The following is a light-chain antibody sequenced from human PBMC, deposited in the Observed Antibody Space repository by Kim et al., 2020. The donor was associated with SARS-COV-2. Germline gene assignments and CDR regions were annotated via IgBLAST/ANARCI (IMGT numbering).Light chain of an antibody. J-gene: IGKJ1*01. CDR2: DAS. V-gene: IGKV1-5*01. CDR3: QHRKT. Sequence: STLSATVGDRVTINCRASQTLSGRLAWYQQKPGKAPKLLIFDASTLESGVPSRFRGSGSGTDFILTISSLQPDDSATYYCQHRKTFGQGTKVDIK. CDR1: QTLSGR.